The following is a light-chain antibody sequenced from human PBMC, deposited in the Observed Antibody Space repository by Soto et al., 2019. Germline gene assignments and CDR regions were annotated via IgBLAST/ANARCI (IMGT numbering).Light chain of an antibody. CDR2: AAA. Sequence: DIQMPPSPSSVSASVGDRVTITCRASQGISSWLAWYQQKPGKAPKLLNYAAASLQSGVQSRFSGSRTGTEFKLAISSLQPEDFAPYYCQQANSFPLTFGGGTKVEIK. J-gene: IGKJ4*01. V-gene: IGKV1D-12*01. CDR3: QQANSFPLT. CDR1: QGISSW.